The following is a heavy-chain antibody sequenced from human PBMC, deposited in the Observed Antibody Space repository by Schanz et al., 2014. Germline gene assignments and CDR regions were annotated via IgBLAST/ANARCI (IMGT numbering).Heavy chain of an antibody. D-gene: IGHD3-10*01. CDR3: ARAQGVIRLYYGVDG. CDR1: GFTFSSYG. J-gene: IGHJ6*02. Sequence: QVQLVESGGGVVQPGRSLRLSCAASGFTFSSYGMHWVRQAPGKGLEWVAIIWYDGSNKYYADSVKGRFTISRDNSMNTVYLQMNSLRSDDAAVYYCARAQGVIRLYYGVDGWGQGTTVTVSS. CDR2: IWYDGSNK. V-gene: IGHV3-33*01.